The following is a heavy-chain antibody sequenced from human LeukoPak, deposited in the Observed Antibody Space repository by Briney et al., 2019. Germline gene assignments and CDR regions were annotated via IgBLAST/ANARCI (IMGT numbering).Heavy chain of an antibody. CDR3: AKDSVAATNLGRLSRRPHYFDY. CDR1: GFLFSNYA. D-gene: IGHD2-15*01. V-gene: IGHV3-23*01. CDR2: FCGRGGYV. Sequence: PGGSLRLSCAASGFLFSNYAMSWVRDAPGEGVECVSSFCGRGGYVLYTDSVKGRFTISRDTSKNTLYLQMKRLRVEDTALYYCAKDSVAATNLGRLSRRPHYFDYWGQGTLVTVSS. J-gene: IGHJ4*02.